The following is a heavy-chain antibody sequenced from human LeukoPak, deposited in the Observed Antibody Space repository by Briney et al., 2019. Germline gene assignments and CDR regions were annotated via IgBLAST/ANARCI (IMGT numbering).Heavy chain of an antibody. V-gene: IGHV1-69*13. CDR3: ARLSIRRSYYYYGMDV. J-gene: IGHJ6*02. CDR1: GGTFSSCA. D-gene: IGHD3-10*01. CDR2: IIPIVGTA. Sequence: GASVKVSCKASGGTFSSCAISWVRQAPGQGLEWMGGIIPIVGTANYAQKFQGRVTSTADESTSTAYMELSSLRSEDTAVYYCARLSIRRSYYYYGMDVWGQGTTVTVS.